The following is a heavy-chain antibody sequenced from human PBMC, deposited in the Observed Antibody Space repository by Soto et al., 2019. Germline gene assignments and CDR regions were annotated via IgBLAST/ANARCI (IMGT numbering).Heavy chain of an antibody. CDR3: ANLAGVRFDGSGGDADY. Sequence: EVQLLESGGGLGQPGGSLRLSCAASGFTFITYAMSWVRQGPGKGLEWVSTISAGGSSTYYADSVRGRFTISRDNFKNTMYLQMNRLRADDTAVYFCANLAGVRFDGSGGDADYWGQGTLVTVSS. D-gene: IGHD3-10*01. V-gene: IGHV3-23*01. CDR2: ISAGGSST. CDR1: GFTFITYA. J-gene: IGHJ4*02.